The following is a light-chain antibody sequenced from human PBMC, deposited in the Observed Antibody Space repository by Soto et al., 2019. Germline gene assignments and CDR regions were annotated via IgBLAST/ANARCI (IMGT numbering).Light chain of an antibody. J-gene: IGLJ1*01. CDR2: DVS. CDR3: TSYTSSTTFV. CDR1: SRDVGRYNY. Sequence: QSALTQPASVSGSPGQSITISCTGTSRDVGRYNYVSWYQQHPGKAPKLMIFDVSYRPSGVSNRFSGSKSGNTASLSISGLQAEDEADYDCTSYTSSTTFVFGTGTKLTVL. V-gene: IGLV2-14*01.